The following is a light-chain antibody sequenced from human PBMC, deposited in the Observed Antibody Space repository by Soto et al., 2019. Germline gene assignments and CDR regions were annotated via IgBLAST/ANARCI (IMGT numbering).Light chain of an antibody. J-gene: IGKJ1*01. V-gene: IGKV3-20*01. CDR3: QQYGSSPPAGT. Sequence: EIVLTQSPGTLSLSPGERATLSCRASQTVTSSYLAWYQQKPGQAPRLLIYGASSRATGIPDRFSGSGSGTDFTLTISGLEPEDFAVNYCQQYGSSPPAGTFGQGTKVEIK. CDR1: QTVTSSY. CDR2: GAS.